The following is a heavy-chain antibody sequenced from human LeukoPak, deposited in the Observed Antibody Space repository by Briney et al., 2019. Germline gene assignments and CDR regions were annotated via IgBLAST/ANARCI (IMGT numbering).Heavy chain of an antibody. CDR2: LYSGGYT. V-gene: IGHV3-53*01. Sequence: PGGSLRLSCAASGFTVSSDYMSWVRQAPGKGLEWVSVLYSGGYTSYADSVKGRFTISRDNSKNTLYLQMNNLSAEDTALYYCARESHITAAGILDYWGQGTLVTVSS. CDR1: GFTVSSDY. J-gene: IGHJ4*02. CDR3: ARESHITAAGILDY. D-gene: IGHD6-13*01.